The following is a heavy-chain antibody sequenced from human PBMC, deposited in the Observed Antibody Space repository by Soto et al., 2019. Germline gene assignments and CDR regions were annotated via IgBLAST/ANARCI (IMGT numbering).Heavy chain of an antibody. D-gene: IGHD3-22*01. J-gene: IGHJ4*02. CDR2: ISYDGSNK. CDR3: AGEPPRRDSSGLGVY. CDR1: GFTFSSYA. V-gene: IGHV3-30-3*01. Sequence: GGSLRLSCAASGFTFSSYAMHWVRQAPGKGLEWVAVISYDGSNKYYADSVKGRFTISRDNSKNTLYLQMNSLRAEDTAVYYCAGEPPRRDSSGLGVYWGQGTLVTVSS.